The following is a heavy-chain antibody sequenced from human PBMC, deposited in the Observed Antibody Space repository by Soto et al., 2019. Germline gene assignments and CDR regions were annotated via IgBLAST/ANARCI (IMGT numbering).Heavy chain of an antibody. CDR1: GGSLTSYY. V-gene: IGHV4-59*08. CDR3: ARRIVSTETFDY. J-gene: IGHJ4*02. Sequence: QVQLQESGTGLVKPSETLSLTCTVSGGSLTSYYWSWIRQPPGKGLEWIGFVYYTGSARYNHSLKSRVTISVDTPKNQVSLKRTSVTAADTAIYYCARRIVSTETFDYWGQGTLGTFSA. CDR2: VYYTGSA. D-gene: IGHD5-12*01.